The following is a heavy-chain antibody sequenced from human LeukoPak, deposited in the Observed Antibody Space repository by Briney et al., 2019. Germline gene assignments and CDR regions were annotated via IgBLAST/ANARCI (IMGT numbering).Heavy chain of an antibody. D-gene: IGHD5-12*01. CDR2: IYYSGST. CDR1: GGSINNYY. J-gene: IGHJ4*02. CDR3: ARGDVDIVATALFDY. V-gene: IGHV4-39*07. Sequence: SETLSLTCAVSGGSINNYYWSWIRQPPGKGLEWIGSIYYSGSTYYNPSLKSRVTISVDTSKNQFSLKLSSVTAADTAVYYCARGDVDIVATALFDYWGQGTLVTVSS.